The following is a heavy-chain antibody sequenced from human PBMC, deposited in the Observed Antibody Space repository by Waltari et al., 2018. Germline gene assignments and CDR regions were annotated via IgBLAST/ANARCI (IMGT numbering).Heavy chain of an antibody. CDR1: GGSISSGSYY. CDR2: IYTSGST. Sequence: QVQLQESGPGLVKPSQTLSLTCTVSGGSISSGSYYWSWIRKPAGKGLEWIGYIYTSGSTNYNPSLKSRVTISVDTSKNQFSLKLSSVTAADTAVYYCARFSDYVVEGELDYWGQGTLVTVSS. CDR3: ARFSDYVVEGELDY. D-gene: IGHD4-17*01. V-gene: IGHV4-61*09. J-gene: IGHJ4*02.